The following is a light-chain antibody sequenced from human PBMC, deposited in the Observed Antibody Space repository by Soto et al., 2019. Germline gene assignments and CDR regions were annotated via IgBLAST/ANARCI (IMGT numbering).Light chain of an antibody. V-gene: IGKV3-11*01. Sequence: IVLTQSPATLFFSPGEEATLSCRASQSIAIYLAWYQQKSGQSPRLLIYDTSNRAPGIPDRFSGSASGTDFTLTISSLEPEDFAVYYCQQRATWPWTFGQGTAVEIK. CDR1: QSIAIY. CDR3: QQRATWPWT. CDR2: DTS. J-gene: IGKJ1*01.